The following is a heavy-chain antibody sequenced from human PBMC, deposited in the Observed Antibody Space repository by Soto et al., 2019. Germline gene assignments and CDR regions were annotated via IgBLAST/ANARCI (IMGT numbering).Heavy chain of an antibody. J-gene: IGHJ3*02. Sequence: SVKVSCKASGGTISSYAISWVRQDPGQGLEWMGGIIPIFGTANYAQKFQGRVTITADESTSTAYMELSSLRSEDTAVYYCARDQPTEDIVLMVYANDAFDTWGHGTMVTVSS. D-gene: IGHD2-8*01. CDR2: IIPIFGTA. CDR1: GGTISSYA. V-gene: IGHV1-69*13. CDR3: ARDQPTEDIVLMVYANDAFDT.